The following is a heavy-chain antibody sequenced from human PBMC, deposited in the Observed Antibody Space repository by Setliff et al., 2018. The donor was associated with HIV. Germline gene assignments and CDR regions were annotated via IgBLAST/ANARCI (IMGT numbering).Heavy chain of an antibody. CDR2: ISAYSGDT. Sequence: ASVKVSCKASGYPFSGYGISWVRQAPGQGLEWMGWISAYSGDTNYAQKFQGRLTMTTDTSTSTAYMELRSLRSDDTAMYYCARPGGSYGDYGWYLRFWGQGTLATVSS. CDR3: ARPGGSYGDYGWYLRF. CDR1: GYPFSGYG. D-gene: IGHD4-17*01. V-gene: IGHV1-18*01. J-gene: IGHJ4*02.